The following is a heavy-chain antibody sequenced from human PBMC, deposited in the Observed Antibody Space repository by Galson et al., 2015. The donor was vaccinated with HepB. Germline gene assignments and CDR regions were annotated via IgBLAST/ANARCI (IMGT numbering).Heavy chain of an antibody. CDR1: GGTFSSYA. J-gene: IGHJ4*02. V-gene: IGHV1-69*04. CDR3: ARSRGSTSSGDY. Sequence: SVKVSCKASGGTFSSYAISWVRQAPGQGLEWMGRIIPILGIANYAQKFQGRVTITADKSTSTAYMELSSLRSEDTAVYYCARSRGSTSSGDYWGQGTLVTVSS. CDR2: IIPILGIA. D-gene: IGHD2-2*01.